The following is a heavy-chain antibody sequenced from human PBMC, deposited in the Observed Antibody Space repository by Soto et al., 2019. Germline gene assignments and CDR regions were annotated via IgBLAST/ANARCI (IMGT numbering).Heavy chain of an antibody. D-gene: IGHD6-13*01. CDR2: INPNSGGT. V-gene: IGHV1-2*04. CDR1: GYTFTGYY. CDR3: ARESIPAAGFVDY. J-gene: IGHJ4*02. Sequence: ASVKVSCKASGYTFTGYYMHWVRQAPGQGLEWMGWINPNSGGTNYAQKFQGWVTMTRDTSISTAYMELSRLRSDDTAVYYCARESIPAAGFVDYWGQGTLVTVSS.